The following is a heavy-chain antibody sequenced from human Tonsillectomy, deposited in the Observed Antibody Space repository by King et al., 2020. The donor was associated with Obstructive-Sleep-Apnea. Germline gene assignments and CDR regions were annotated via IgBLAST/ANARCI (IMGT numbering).Heavy chain of an antibody. J-gene: IGHJ4*02. V-gene: IGHV4-31*03. CDR1: GGSISSGDYC. CDR2: IYHSGST. D-gene: IGHD3-10*01. CDR3: AREGSRFGGGSGRGYFDY. Sequence: QLQESGPGLVKSSQTLSLTCTVSGGSISSGDYCWSWIRQHPGKGLEWIGYIYHSGSTYYNPSLKSRVTISVDTSKNQFSLKLTSVTVADTAVYYCAREGSRFGGGSGRGYFDYWGQGTLVTVSS.